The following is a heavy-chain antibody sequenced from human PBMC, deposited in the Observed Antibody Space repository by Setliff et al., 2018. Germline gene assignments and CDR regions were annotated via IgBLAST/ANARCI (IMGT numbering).Heavy chain of an antibody. CDR2: IRNKDNSNTI. V-gene: IGHV3-48*01. D-gene: IGHD1-26*01. Sequence: GGSLRLSCAASGFILSSYSMNWVRQAPGKGLEWVGRIRNKDNSNTIDYAVSVTGRFTMSRDNAENSLYLQMNSLRAEDMAVYYCARAVQILGDYYYYMDVWGKGTTVTGLL. CDR1: GFILSSYS. CDR3: ARAVQILGDYYYYMDV. J-gene: IGHJ6*03.